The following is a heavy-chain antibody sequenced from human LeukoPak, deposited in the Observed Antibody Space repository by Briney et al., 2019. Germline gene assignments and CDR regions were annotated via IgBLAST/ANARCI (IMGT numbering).Heavy chain of an antibody. J-gene: IGHJ4*02. CDR3: ARDSGSYLGGDYYFDY. Sequence: SETLSLTCTVSGYSISSGYYWGWIRQPPGKGLEWIGSIYHSGRTYYNPSLKSRVTISVDTSKNQFSLKLSSVTAADTAVYYCARDSGSYLGGDYYFDYWGQGTLVTVSS. CDR1: GYSISSGYY. D-gene: IGHD1-26*01. V-gene: IGHV4-38-2*02. CDR2: IYHSGRT.